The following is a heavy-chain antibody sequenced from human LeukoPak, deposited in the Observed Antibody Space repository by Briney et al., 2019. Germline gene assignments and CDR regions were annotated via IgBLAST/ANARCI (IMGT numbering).Heavy chain of an antibody. CDR3: AKPRGLDYYDSSVILDY. Sequence: GRSLRLSCAASGFTFSSYNMQWVRQAPGKGLEWVASTSYDGSKKFYADSVKGRFTISRDNSQNTLFLQMNSLRPEDTAVYYCAKPRGLDYYDSSVILDYWGQGTLVTVSS. D-gene: IGHD3-22*01. CDR2: TSYDGSKK. J-gene: IGHJ4*02. V-gene: IGHV3-30*18. CDR1: GFTFSSYN.